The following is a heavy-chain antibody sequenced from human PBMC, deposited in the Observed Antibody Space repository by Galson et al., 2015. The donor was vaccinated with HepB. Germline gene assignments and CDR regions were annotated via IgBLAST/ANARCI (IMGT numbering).Heavy chain of an antibody. CDR2: FDPEDGET. Sequence: SVKVSCKVSGYTLTELSMHWVRQAPGKGLEWMGGFDPEDGETIYAQKFQGRVTMTEDTSTDTAYMELSSLRSEDTAVYYCATGNGKRDWFDPWGQGTLVTVSS. CDR1: GYTLTELS. CDR3: ATGNGKRDWFDP. D-gene: IGHD5-24*01. V-gene: IGHV1-24*01. J-gene: IGHJ5*02.